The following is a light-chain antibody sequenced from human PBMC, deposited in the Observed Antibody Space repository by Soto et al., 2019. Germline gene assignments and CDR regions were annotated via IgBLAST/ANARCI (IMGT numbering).Light chain of an antibody. Sequence: VLTPCRCSLSLSPVAGATLSCRASESVNSYLAWYQQTPGQAPRLLLYDASNRAAGIPARLSGSGSGTDFTLTISSLEPEDFAVYYCQQRSSRPPTFGGGTKVDI. V-gene: IGKV3-11*01. CDR2: DAS. CDR1: ESVNSY. J-gene: IGKJ4*01. CDR3: QQRSSRPPT.